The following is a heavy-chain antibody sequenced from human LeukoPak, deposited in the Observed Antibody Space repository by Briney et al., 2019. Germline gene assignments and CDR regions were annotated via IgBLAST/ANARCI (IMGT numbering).Heavy chain of an antibody. CDR1: GGSFSGYY. D-gene: IGHD2-15*01. Sequence: SETLSLTCAVYGGSFSGYYWSWIRQPPGKGLEWIGEINHSGSTNYNPSLKSRVTISVDTSKNQFSLKLSSVTAADTAVYYCARSIPHCSGGSCYFPAHYWGQGTLVTVSS. CDR2: INHSGST. J-gene: IGHJ4*02. CDR3: ARSIPHCSGGSCYFPAHY. V-gene: IGHV4-34*01.